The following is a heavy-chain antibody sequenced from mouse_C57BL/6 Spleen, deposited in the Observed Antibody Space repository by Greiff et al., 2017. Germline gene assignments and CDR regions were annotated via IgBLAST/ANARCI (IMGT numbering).Heavy chain of an antibody. J-gene: IGHJ1*03. V-gene: IGHV1-26*01. Sequence: EVQLQQSGPELVKPGASVKISCKASGYTFTDYYMNWVKQSHGKSLEWIGDINPNNGGTSYNQKFKGKATLTGDKSSSTAYMELRSLTSEDSAVYYCARGGLRLDWYFDVWGTGTTVTVSS. CDR3: ARGGLRLDWYFDV. D-gene: IGHD2-2*01. CDR2: INPNNGGT. CDR1: GYTFTDYY.